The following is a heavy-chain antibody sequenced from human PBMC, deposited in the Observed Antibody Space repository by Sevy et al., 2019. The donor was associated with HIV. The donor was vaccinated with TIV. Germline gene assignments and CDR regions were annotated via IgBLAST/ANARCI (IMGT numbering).Heavy chain of an antibody. CDR3: ARDPRSGSYRTPHY. CDR1: GYTFTSYG. D-gene: IGHD1-26*01. CDR2: ISAYNGNT. J-gene: IGHJ4*02. Sequence: ASAKVSCKASGYTFTSYGISWVRQAPGQGLEWMGWISAYNGNTNYAQKLQGRVTMTTDTSTSTAYMELRSLRSDDTAVYYCARDPRSGSYRTPHYWGQGTLVNVSS. V-gene: IGHV1-18*01.